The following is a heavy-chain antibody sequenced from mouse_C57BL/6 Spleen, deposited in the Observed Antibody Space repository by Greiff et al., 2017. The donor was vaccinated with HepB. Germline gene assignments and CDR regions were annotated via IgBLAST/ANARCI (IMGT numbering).Heavy chain of an antibody. CDR1: GYTFTSYW. CDR2: IDPSDSET. D-gene: IGHD1-1*01. J-gene: IGHJ3*01. CDR3: ARGGTTVVDPWFAY. Sequence: VQLQQPGAELVRPGSSVKLSCKASGYTFTSYWMHWVKQRPIQGLEWIGNIDPSDSETHYNQKFKDKATLTVDKSSSTAYMQLSSLTSEDSAVYYCARGGTTVVDPWFAYWGQGTLVTVSA. V-gene: IGHV1-52*01.